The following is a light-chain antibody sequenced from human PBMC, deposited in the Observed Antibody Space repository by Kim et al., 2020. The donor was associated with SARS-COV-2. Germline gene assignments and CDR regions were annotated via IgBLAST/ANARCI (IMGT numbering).Light chain of an antibody. V-gene: IGLV3-1*01. CDR1: KLADNF. J-gene: IGLJ1*01. CDR3: QAWDSSIYV. Sequence: VPPGQTATIPSSGDKLADNFASWYQQKPAPSPVVLIFRDNRRPSAIPERFSGSNSGNTSTLTISGTQAMDEADYYCQAWDSSIYVFGTGTKVTVL. CDR2: RDN.